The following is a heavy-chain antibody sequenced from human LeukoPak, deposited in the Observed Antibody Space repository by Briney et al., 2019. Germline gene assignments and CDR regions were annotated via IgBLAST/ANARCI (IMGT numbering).Heavy chain of an antibody. Sequence: GGSLRLSCAASGFTFSSYGMHWVRQAPGKGLEWVAVIWYAGSNKYYADSVKGRFTISRDNSKNTLYLQMNSLRAEDTAVYYCARDLAAAAGTSFDYWGQGTLVTVSS. CDR2: IWYAGSNK. J-gene: IGHJ4*02. CDR3: ARDLAAAAGTSFDY. V-gene: IGHV3-33*01. CDR1: GFTFSSYG. D-gene: IGHD6-13*01.